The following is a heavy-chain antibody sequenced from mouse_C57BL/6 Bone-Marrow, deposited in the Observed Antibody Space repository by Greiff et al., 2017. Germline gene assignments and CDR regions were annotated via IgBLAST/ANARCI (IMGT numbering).Heavy chain of an antibody. D-gene: IGHD1-1*01. J-gene: IGHJ2*01. CDR1: GYTFTSYT. V-gene: IGHV1-4*01. CDR3: SRAFYGSSSDY. CDR2: INPSSGYT. Sequence: VQLQQSGAELARPGASVKMSCKASGYTFTSYTMHWVKQRPGQGLEWIGYINPSSGYTKYNQKFKDKATLTADKSSSTAYMQLSSLTAEDSAVYYCSRAFYGSSSDYWGQGTTLTVAS.